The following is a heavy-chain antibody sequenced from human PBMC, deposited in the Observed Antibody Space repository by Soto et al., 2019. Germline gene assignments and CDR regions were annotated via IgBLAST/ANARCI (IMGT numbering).Heavy chain of an antibody. CDR1: GGTFSSYA. Sequence: QVQLVQSGAEVQKPGSSVKFSCKASGGTFSSYAISWVRQAPGQGLEWMGGIIPIFGTANYAQKFQGRVTITADEYTSTAYMELSSLRSEDTAVYYCARDYRAYDFWSGSMPHLDYWGQGTLVTVSS. CDR2: IIPIFGTA. CDR3: ARDYRAYDFWSGSMPHLDY. V-gene: IGHV1-69*12. D-gene: IGHD3-3*01. J-gene: IGHJ4*02.